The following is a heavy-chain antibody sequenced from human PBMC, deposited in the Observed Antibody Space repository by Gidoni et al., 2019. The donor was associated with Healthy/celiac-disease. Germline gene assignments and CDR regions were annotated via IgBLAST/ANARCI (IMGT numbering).Heavy chain of an antibody. CDR3: ARDNPPWTFDY. D-gene: IGHD5-12*01. V-gene: IGHV3-64*01. CDR1: GFTFSTYA. J-gene: IGHJ4*02. CDR2: ISSNGGST. Sequence: VQLVESGGGLVQPGGSLRLSCAPSGFTFSTYAMHWRRQAPGKGLEYVSAISSNGGSTYYATSVKGRFTISRDNSKNTLYLQMGSLGAEDMAVYYCARDNPPWTFDYWGQGTLVTVSS.